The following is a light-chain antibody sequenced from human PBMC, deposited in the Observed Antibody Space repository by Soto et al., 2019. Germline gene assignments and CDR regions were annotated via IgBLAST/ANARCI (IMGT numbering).Light chain of an antibody. CDR3: KQTYSTPLT. CDR2: GAS. CDR1: QSINKY. V-gene: IGKV1-39*01. Sequence: DIQMTQSPSSLSASVAERVNITFRSSQSINKYINWYQQKPGKAPNLLINGASSLQSGVPSRFSGSGSGTDFTLTISNLQTEDFATYYCKQTYSTPLTFGPGTKVDIK. J-gene: IGKJ3*01.